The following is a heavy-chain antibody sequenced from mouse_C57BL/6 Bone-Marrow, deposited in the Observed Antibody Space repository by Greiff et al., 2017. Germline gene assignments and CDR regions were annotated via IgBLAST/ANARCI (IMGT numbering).Heavy chain of an antibody. D-gene: IGHD2-4*01. Sequence: QVQLQQPGAELVKPGASVKMSCKASGYTFTSYWITWVKQRPGQGLEWIGDIYPGSGSTNYNEKFKSKATLTVDTSSSTAYMQLSSLTSEDSAVYYCARRGDDYDSAWFAYWGQGTLVTVSA. CDR1: GYTFTSYW. CDR3: ARRGDDYDSAWFAY. J-gene: IGHJ3*01. CDR2: IYPGSGST. V-gene: IGHV1-55*01.